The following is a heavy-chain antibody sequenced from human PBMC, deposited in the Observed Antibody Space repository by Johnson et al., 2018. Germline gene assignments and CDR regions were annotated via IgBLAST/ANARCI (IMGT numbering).Heavy chain of an antibody. J-gene: IGHJ6*03. CDR3: GKGYFYVDV. V-gene: IGHV3-20*04. CDR1: GFMFDDYG. CDR2: VNWNGGST. Sequence: VQLVESGGGVVRPGGSLRLSCADSGFMFDDYGMSWVRQGPGKGLEWVSGVNWNGGSTGYVDSVKGRFSISRDNAKNSLYLQMNNRRAEDTAVYYCGKGYFYVDVWGKGTTVTVSS.